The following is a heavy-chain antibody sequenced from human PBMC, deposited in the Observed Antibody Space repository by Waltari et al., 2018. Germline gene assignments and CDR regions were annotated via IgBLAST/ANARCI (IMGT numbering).Heavy chain of an antibody. CDR3: ARELEGGYFDY. J-gene: IGHJ4*02. D-gene: IGHD3-16*01. V-gene: IGHV1-2*02. CDR2: INPNSGGT. Sequence: QVQLVPSGAEVRKPGASVRVPCTTSGYTFTAYLLHWVRQAPGHGLEWMGGINPNSGGTNYAQKFQGRVTITRDTSISTAYVELSRLTSDDTAVYYCARELEGGYFDYWGQGTLVTVSS. CDR1: GYTFTAYL.